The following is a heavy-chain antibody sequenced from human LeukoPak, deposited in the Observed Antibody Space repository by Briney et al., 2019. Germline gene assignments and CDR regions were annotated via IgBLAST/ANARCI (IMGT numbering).Heavy chain of an antibody. CDR3: ARHEVRYFDWFTQRAKASRGPMRD. J-gene: IGHJ4*02. Sequence: PSETLSLTCAVYIDSFTNYYWNWIRQTPGKGLEWIGEVNDSGGTNINPSLRSRVILSVDTSKNQFSLKLISVTAADTAVYYCARHEVRYFDWFTQRAKASRGPMRDWGQGTLVTVSS. V-gene: IGHV4-34*01. CDR2: VNDSGGT. D-gene: IGHD3-9*01. CDR1: IDSFTNYY.